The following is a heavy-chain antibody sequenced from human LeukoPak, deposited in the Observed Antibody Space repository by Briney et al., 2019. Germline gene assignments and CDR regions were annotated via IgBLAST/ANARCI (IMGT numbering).Heavy chain of an antibody. CDR3: ARVGTSIVVVPAARYYYYMDV. V-gene: IGHV1-18*01. D-gene: IGHD2-2*01. CDR2: ISAYNGNT. J-gene: IGHJ6*03. CDR1: GYTFSSYG. Sequence: ASVKVSCKASGYTFSSYGISWVRQAPGQGLEWMGWISAYNGNTKYAQKLQGRVTMTTDTSTSTAYMELRSLRSDDTAVYYCARVGTSIVVVPAARYYYYMDVWGKGTTVTVSS.